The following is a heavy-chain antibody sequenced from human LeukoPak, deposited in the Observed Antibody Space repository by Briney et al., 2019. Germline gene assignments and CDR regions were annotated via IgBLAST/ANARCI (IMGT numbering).Heavy chain of an antibody. CDR2: ISWNSGSI. CDR1: GFTFDDYA. Sequence: GRSLRLSCAASGFTFDDYAMHWVRQAPGKGLEWVSGISWNSGSIGYADSVKGRFTISRDNAKNSLYLQMNSLRAEDTALYYCAKDMGSGSYIDAFDIWAQGTMVTVSS. D-gene: IGHD3-10*01. V-gene: IGHV3-9*01. J-gene: IGHJ3*02. CDR3: AKDMGSGSYIDAFDI.